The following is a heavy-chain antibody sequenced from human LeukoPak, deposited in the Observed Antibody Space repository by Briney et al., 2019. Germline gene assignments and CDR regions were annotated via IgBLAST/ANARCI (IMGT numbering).Heavy chain of an antibody. V-gene: IGHV3-48*01. D-gene: IGHD3-3*01. CDR1: GFSFSSYS. J-gene: IGHJ4*02. Sequence: GGSLRLSCAASGFSFSSYSMNWVRQAPGKGLEWISYISSSGSTIYYADSVKGRFTISRDNVKNSLFLQMNSLRAEDTAVYYCARVTCRHDFWSTNCPFGYWGQGTLVTVSS. CDR2: ISSSGSTI. CDR3: ARVTCRHDFWSTNCPFGY.